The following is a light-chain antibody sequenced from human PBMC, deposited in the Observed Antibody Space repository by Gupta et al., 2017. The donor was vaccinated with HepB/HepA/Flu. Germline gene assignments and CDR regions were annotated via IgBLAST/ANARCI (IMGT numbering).Light chain of an antibody. CDR1: QSISNW. V-gene: IGKV1-5*03. CDR2: KAS. CDR3: QQYSRYST. J-gene: IGKJ4*01. Sequence: DIQMTQSPSTLFASVGDRVTITCRASQSISNWLAWYQQKPGKAPRLLIYKASSLESGVPSRFGGSGSGTEFTLTISSLQPDDFATYYCQQYSRYSTFGGGTKVEIK.